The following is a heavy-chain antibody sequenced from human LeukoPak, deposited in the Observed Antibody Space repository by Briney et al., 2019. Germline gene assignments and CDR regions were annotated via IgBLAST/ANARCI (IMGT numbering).Heavy chain of an antibody. Sequence: SEALSLTCSVSDGSISSSNYFWGWIRQPPGKGLEWIGLISYSGNTYYNPSLKSRVTIFAGTSKNQFSLKLTSVTAADTAVYYCARRGISMIRGLITYYFDYWGQGILVTVSS. CDR2: ISYSGNT. D-gene: IGHD3-10*01. CDR1: DGSISSSNYF. V-gene: IGHV4-39*01. J-gene: IGHJ4*02. CDR3: ARRGISMIRGLITYYFDY.